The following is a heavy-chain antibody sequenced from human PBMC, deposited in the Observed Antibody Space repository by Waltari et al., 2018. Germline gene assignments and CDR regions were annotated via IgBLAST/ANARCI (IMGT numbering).Heavy chain of an antibody. D-gene: IGHD2-15*01. Sequence: QVQLLQSGAEVKKPGSSVKVSCKASGGTFSSYTISWVRQAPGQGLEWMGRIIPILGIANYAQKFQGRGTITADKSTSTAYMERSSLRSEDTAVYYCAKSGYCSGGSCSCFDYWGQGTLVTVSS. V-gene: IGHV1-69*02. J-gene: IGHJ4*02. CDR3: AKSGYCSGGSCSCFDY. CDR1: GGTFSSYT. CDR2: IIPILGIA.